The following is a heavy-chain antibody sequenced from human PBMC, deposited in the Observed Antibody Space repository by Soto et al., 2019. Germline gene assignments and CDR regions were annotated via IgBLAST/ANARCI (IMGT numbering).Heavy chain of an antibody. CDR3: AKSPPPMLSHVV. J-gene: IGHJ4*02. Sequence: SETLSLTCNVSGGSITSGYWNWIRQPPGKGLEWIGYIYGGTTNYNPSLKSRVTISVDSSTNHFSLRLTSVTTADTAVYYCAKSPPPMLSHVVWGKGTLVTVSS. D-gene: IGHD3-10*02. CDR1: GGSITSGY. V-gene: IGHV4-59*01. CDR2: IYGGTT.